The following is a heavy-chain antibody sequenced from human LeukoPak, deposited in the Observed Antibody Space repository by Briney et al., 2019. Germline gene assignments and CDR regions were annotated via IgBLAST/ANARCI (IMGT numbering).Heavy chain of an antibody. D-gene: IGHD2-15*01. CDR2: IYHSGST. CDR3: ARYIVVVVAATLASWFDP. J-gene: IGHJ5*02. CDR1: GYSISSGYY. Sequence: SETLSLTCAVSGYSISSGYYWGWIRQPPGKGLEGIGSIYHSGSTYYNPSLKSRVTISVDTSKNQFSLKLSSVTAADTAVYSCARYIVVVVAATLASWFDPWGQGTLVTVSS. V-gene: IGHV4-38-2*01.